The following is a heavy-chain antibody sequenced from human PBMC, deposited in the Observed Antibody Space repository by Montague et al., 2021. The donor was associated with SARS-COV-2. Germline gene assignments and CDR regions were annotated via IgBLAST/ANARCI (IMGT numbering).Heavy chain of an antibody. CDR3: ASVYTVTYYFDY. CDR1: GGSISSGYFY. J-gene: IGHJ4*02. CDR2: TYPGGNT. Sequence: TLSLTCTVSGGSISSGYFYWSWIQQPAGKGLEWIGLTYPGGNTNYNPCLKSRVTISVDTSKNQFSLKLSSVTAADTAVYYCASVYTVTYYFDYWGRGTLVTVSS. D-gene: IGHD4-17*01. V-gene: IGHV4-61*02.